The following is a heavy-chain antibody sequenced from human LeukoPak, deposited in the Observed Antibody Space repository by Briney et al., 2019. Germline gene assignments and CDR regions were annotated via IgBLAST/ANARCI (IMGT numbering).Heavy chain of an antibody. Sequence: PGGSLRLSCAASGFLVSRNHMTWVRQAPGKGLEWVSSITSSSSYIYYADSVKGRFTISRDNAKNSLYLQMNSLRAEDTAVYYCARGRSGWYHNFDYWGQGTLVTVSS. V-gene: IGHV3-21*01. CDR1: GFLVSRNH. J-gene: IGHJ4*02. CDR2: ITSSSSYI. CDR3: ARGRSGWYHNFDY. D-gene: IGHD6-19*01.